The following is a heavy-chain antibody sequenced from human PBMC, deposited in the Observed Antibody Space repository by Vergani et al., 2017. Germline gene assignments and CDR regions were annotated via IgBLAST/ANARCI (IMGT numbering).Heavy chain of an antibody. J-gene: IGHJ3*02. CDR3: AREWWIGGAVDI. Sequence: EVQLVESGGGLVQPGGSLRLSCAASGFTFSSYWMHWVRQAPGKGLVWVSRINSDGSSTSYADSVKGRFTISRDNANNTLYLQMNSLRAEDTAVYYCAREWWIGGAVDIWGQGTMVTVSS. CDR1: GFTFSSYW. D-gene: IGHD3-10*01. CDR2: INSDGSST. V-gene: IGHV3-74*01.